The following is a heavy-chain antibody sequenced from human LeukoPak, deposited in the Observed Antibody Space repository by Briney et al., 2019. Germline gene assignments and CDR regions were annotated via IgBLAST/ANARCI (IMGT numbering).Heavy chain of an antibody. D-gene: IGHD3-22*01. J-gene: IGHJ3*02. CDR3: ARERSSGYNDAFDI. Sequence: GGSLRLSCAASGLTFEDYGMSWVRQAPGKGLEWVSGINWSGGSTDYADSVKGRFTISRDNAKNSLYLQMNSLRAEDTAVYYCARERSSGYNDAFDIWGQGTMVTVSS. CDR1: GLTFEDYG. V-gene: IGHV3-20*04. CDR2: INWSGGST.